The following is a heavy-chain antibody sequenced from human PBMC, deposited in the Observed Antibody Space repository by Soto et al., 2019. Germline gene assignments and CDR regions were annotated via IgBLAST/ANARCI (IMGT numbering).Heavy chain of an antibody. CDR1: GYTFTSYD. CDR2: MNPNSGNT. D-gene: IGHD3-3*01. CDR3: ARRTFNYYDFWSGPDYYYMDV. Sequence: ASVKVSCKASGYTFTSYDINWVRQATGQGLEWMGWMNPNSGNTGYAQKFQGRVTMTRNTSISTAYMELSSLRSEDTAVYYCARRTFNYYDFWSGPDYYYMDVWGKGTTVTVSS. V-gene: IGHV1-8*01. J-gene: IGHJ6*03.